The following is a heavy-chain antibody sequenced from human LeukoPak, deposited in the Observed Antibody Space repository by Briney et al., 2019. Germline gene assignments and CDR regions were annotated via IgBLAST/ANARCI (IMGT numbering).Heavy chain of an antibody. J-gene: IGHJ4*02. Sequence: GGSLTLPCAASGFSLSSNYMTWVRQAPGKGLEWVSAISASGNTAYYADSLKGRFTISRDNSKDTLFLQMNDLRAEDTALYYCAKAHYTSSWPLDYWGRGTLVTVSP. CDR1: GFSLSSNY. CDR2: ISASGNTA. D-gene: IGHD6-13*01. V-gene: IGHV3-23*01. CDR3: AKAHYTSSWPLDY.